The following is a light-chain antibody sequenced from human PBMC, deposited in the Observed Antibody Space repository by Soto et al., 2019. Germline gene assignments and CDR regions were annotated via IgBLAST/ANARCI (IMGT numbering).Light chain of an antibody. CDR1: QRISNSY. J-gene: IGKJ2*01. CDR3: QQYARPPFA. CDR2: DAS. Sequence: IVLTQSPGTLSLSPGERATLSCRASQRISNSYLAWYQQKPGQAPRLLLYDASSRATGIPDRVSGSGSGTDFNLTISRLEPEDFAVYYCQQYARPPFAFGQGTKVEIK. V-gene: IGKV3-20*01.